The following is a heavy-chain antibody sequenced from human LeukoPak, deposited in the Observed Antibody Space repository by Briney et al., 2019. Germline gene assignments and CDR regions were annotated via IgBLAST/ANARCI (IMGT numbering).Heavy chain of an antibody. D-gene: IGHD3-22*01. J-gene: IGHJ4*02. Sequence: PGGSLRLSCAASGFTFSSYWMSWVRQAPGKGLEWVANRKQDGSEKYYVDSVKGRFTISRDNAKNSLYLQMNSLRAEDTAVYYCARSRGPSYYYDSSGYPSGCWGQGTLVTVSS. CDR3: ARSRGPSYYYDSSGYPSGC. CDR1: GFTFSSYW. V-gene: IGHV3-7*01. CDR2: RKQDGSEK.